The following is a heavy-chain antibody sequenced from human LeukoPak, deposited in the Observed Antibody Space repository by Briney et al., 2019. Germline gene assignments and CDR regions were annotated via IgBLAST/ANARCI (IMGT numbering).Heavy chain of an antibody. Sequence: HPGRSLRLSCTASGFTLGDYAMNWVRQAPGKGVDWVSFFRNKPYGEATEYAASVKGRFTISRDDSKSIAYLQMNSLKTEDTAVYYCTRDGQRAGDFDYWGQGTLVTVTS. V-gene: IGHV3-49*04. CDR2: FRNKPYGEAT. D-gene: IGHD6-25*01. CDR3: TRDGQRAGDFDY. CDR1: GFTLGDYA. J-gene: IGHJ4*02.